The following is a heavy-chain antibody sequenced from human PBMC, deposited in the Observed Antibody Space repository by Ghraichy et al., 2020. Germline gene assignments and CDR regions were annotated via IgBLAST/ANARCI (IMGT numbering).Heavy chain of an antibody. CDR3: ARGGYVDQRLVPGRK. CDR2: ISYSGTT. D-gene: IGHD6-13*01. J-gene: IGHJ4*02. CDR1: GDSISSYH. V-gene: IGHV4-59*01. Sequence: SETLSLTCSVSGDSISSYHWSWIRQPPGKGLEWIGYISYSGTTNYNPSLKSRATISVHSSKSHFSLKLNSVTAADTAVYYCARGGYVDQRLVPGRKWGQGTLVTVS.